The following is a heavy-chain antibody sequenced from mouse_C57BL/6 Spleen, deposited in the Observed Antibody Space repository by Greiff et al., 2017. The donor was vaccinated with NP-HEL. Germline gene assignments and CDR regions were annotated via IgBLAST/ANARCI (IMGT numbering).Heavy chain of an antibody. J-gene: IGHJ4*01. D-gene: IGHD1-1*01. CDR3: ARGGSITTVVAPYYYAMDY. CDR1: GFNIKNTY. CDR2: IDPANGNT. Sequence: DVKLQESVAELVRPGASVKLSCTASGFNIKNTYMHWVKQRPEQGLEWIGRIDPANGNTKYVPKFQGKATITADTSSNTAYLQLSSLTSEDTAIYYCARGGSITTVVAPYYYAMDYWGQGTSVTVSS. V-gene: IGHV14-3*01.